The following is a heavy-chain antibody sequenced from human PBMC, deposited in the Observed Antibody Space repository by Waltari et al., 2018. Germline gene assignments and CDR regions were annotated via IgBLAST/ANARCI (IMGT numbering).Heavy chain of an antibody. D-gene: IGHD7-27*01. V-gene: IGHV4-59*01. CDR1: GGSISSYY. CDR3: ASHQGTWGSHHYWYFDL. Sequence: QVQLQESGPGLVKPSETLSLTCTVSGGSISSYYWSWIRQPSGKGLEWIWYIYYSGSTNYNPSLKIRVTISVDTSKNQFSLKLSSVTAADTAVYYCASHQGTWGSHHYWYFDLWGRGTLVTVSS. J-gene: IGHJ2*01. CDR2: IYYSGST.